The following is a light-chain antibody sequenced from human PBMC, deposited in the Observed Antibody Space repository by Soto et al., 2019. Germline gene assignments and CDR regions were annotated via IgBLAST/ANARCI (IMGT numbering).Light chain of an antibody. CDR3: GTWDDSLNGYV. J-gene: IGLJ1*01. CDR2: TNN. CDR1: SSNIGSYS. V-gene: IGLV1-44*01. Sequence: QSVLTQPPSVPGTPAQRVTISCSGSSSNIGSYSVNWYQQLTGTAPRLLIYTNNQRPSGVPDRFSGSKSGTSASLAISGLQSEDEADYYCGTWDDSLNGYVFGTGTKLTVL.